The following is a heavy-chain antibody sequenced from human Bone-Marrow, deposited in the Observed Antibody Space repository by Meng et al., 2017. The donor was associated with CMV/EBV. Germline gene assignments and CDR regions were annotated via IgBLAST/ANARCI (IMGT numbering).Heavy chain of an antibody. D-gene: IGHD4-17*01. CDR3: TTGNYGDSYYYYYGMDV. Sequence: GESLKISCTASGFTFGDYAMSWVRQAPGKGLEWVGFIRSKAYGGTTEYAASVKGRFTISRDDSKSIAYLQMNRLKTEDTAVYYCTTGNYGDSYYYYYGMDVSGQGTTVTVSS. CDR2: IRSKAYGGTT. V-gene: IGHV3-49*04. J-gene: IGHJ6*02. CDR1: GFTFGDYA.